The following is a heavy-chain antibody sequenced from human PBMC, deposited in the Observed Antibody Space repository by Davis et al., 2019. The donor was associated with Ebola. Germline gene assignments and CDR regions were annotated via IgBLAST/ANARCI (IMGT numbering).Heavy chain of an antibody. CDR1: GGSFSGYY. V-gene: IGHV3-53*01. J-gene: IGHJ4*02. CDR3: ARDGSITMVQGGPFDY. CDR2: IYSGGST. Sequence: LSLTCAVYGGSFSGYYWSWIRQPPGKGLEWVSVIYSGGSTYYADSVKGRFTISRHNSKNTLYLQMNSLRAEDTAVYYCARDGSITMVQGGPFDYWGQGTLVTVSS. D-gene: IGHD3-10*01.